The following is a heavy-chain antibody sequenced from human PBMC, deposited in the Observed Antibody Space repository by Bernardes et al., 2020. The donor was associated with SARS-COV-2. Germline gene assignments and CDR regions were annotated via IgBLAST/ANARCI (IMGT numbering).Heavy chain of an antibody. CDR1: GFTLTYFY. D-gene: IGHD2-2*01. CDR3: ARAGGGAASIDV. J-gene: IGHJ3*01. CDR2: IYPIYCRT. Sequence: ASVKVSCKASGFTLTYFYMHWVRQAPGQGLEWMGIIYPIYCRTHYPQKFQDRVTMTSDTSTSSVYMELSSLTSEDTAVYYCARAGGGAASIDVWGQGTLVTVSA. V-gene: IGHV1-46*01.